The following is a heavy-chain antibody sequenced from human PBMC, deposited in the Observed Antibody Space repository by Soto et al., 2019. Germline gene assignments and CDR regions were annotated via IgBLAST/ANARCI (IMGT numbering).Heavy chain of an antibody. CDR2: IYYSGST. D-gene: IGHD5-12*01. J-gene: IGHJ4*02. CDR1: GGSISSSSYY. Sequence: PSETLSLTCTVSGGSISSSSYYWGWIRQPPGKGLGWIGSIYYSGSTYYNPSLKSRVTISVDTSKNQFSLKLSSVTAADTAVYYCARQRSGYDYFDYWGQGTLVTVSS. V-gene: IGHV4-39*01. CDR3: ARQRSGYDYFDY.